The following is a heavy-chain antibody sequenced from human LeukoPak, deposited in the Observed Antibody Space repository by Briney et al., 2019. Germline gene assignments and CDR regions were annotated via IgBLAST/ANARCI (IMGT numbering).Heavy chain of an antibody. D-gene: IGHD6-13*01. CDR1: GGSISYFY. V-gene: IGHV4-4*07. CDR2: IYSSGST. Sequence: SETLSLTCTVSGGSISYFYWSWIRQPAGKGLEWIGRIYSSGSTNYNPSLASRVTISVDTSKNQFSLRLNSVTAADTAVYYCARGHCRTNNCPHDSSWPFDPWGQGTLVTVSS. CDR3: ARGHCRTNNCPHDSSWPFDP. J-gene: IGHJ5*02.